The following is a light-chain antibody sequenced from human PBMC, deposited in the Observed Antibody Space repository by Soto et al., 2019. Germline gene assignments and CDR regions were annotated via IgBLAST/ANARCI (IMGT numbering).Light chain of an antibody. CDR1: LGISTY. Sequence: DIQLTQSPSFLSASVGDRVTITCRASLGISTYLVWYQQKPGKVPRLLIYSPSTLQGGVPSRFSGSESGTEITLTISSLQPEDFASYYCQQLDRYSFTVGRGTKVDIK. CDR3: QQLDRYSFT. J-gene: IGKJ4*01. V-gene: IGKV1-9*01. CDR2: SPS.